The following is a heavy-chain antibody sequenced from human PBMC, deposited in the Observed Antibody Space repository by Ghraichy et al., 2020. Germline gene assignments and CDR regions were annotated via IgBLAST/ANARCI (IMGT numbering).Heavy chain of an antibody. CDR2: ISSSSSYI. CDR3: TRAGAGWGAFDI. D-gene: IGHD6-19*01. J-gene: IGHJ3*02. CDR1: GFTFSRYS. Sequence: GGSLRLSCAASGFTFSRYSMNWVRQAPGKGLEWVSSISSSSSYIHYADSVKGRFTISRDNAKNSLYLQMNSLRAEDTAVYYCTRAGAGWGAFDIWGQGTMVTVSS. V-gene: IGHV3-21*06.